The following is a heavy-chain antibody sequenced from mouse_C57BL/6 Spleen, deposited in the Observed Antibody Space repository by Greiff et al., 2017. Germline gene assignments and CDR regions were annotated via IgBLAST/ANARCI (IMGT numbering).Heavy chain of an antibody. V-gene: IGHV1-82*01. CDR2: IYPGDGDT. CDR1: GYAFSSTW. CDR3: ARHYYGSSPFAY. J-gene: IGHJ3*01. D-gene: IGHD1-1*01. Sequence: QVQLQQSGPELVKPGASVKISCKASGYAFSSTWMNWVKQRPGQGLEWIGRIYPGDGDTNYNGKFKGKATLTADKSSSTAYMQLSSLTSEDSAVYFCARHYYGSSPFAYWGQGTLVTVSA.